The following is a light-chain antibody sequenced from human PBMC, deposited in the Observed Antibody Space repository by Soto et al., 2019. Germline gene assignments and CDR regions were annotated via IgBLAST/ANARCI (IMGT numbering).Light chain of an antibody. Sequence: HSVLTQPPSASGSPGQSVTISCTGTSSDVGGYNYVSWYQQHPGKAPKLMIYEVSNRPSGVPDRFSGSKSGNTASLTVSGLQAEDEADYYCSSYAGSNNSDVVFGGGTKLTVL. V-gene: IGLV2-8*01. CDR1: SSDVGGYNY. CDR2: EVS. CDR3: SSYAGSNNSDVV. J-gene: IGLJ2*01.